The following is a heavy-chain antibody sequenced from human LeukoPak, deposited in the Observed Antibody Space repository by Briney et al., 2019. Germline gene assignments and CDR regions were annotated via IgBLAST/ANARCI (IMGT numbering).Heavy chain of an antibody. CDR1: GYTFTAYY. J-gene: IGHJ4*02. CDR3: ARGISCYDS. CDR2: INPDSGGT. D-gene: IGHD5-12*01. Sequence: ASVKVSCKASGYTFTAYYMHWVRQAPGQGLEWMGWINPDSGGTKYAQKFQDRVTMTRDTSINTAYMELNSLIYDDTAVYYCARGISCYDSWGQGTQVTVYS. V-gene: IGHV1-2*02.